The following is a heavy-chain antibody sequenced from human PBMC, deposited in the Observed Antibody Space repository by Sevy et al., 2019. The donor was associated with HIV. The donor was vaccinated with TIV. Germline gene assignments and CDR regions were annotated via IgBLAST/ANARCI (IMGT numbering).Heavy chain of an antibody. CDR1: GFSVSSNF. J-gene: IGHJ4*02. V-gene: IGHV3-53*01. Sequence: GSLRLSCAASGFSVSSNFMSWVRQAPGRGLEWVSIIYGSGETYYEESVKGRLTISRDSPRNTVFLQMNSLRAEDTAIYFCTTSPRPNLAYYWGQGTLVTVSS. CDR3: TTSPRPNLAYY. D-gene: IGHD1-1*01. CDR2: IYGSGET.